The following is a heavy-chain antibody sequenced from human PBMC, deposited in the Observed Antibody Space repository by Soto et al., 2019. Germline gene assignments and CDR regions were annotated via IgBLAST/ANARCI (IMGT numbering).Heavy chain of an antibody. V-gene: IGHV3-72*01. CDR1: GFTFSDHY. CDR2: TRNKANSYTT. J-gene: IGHJ6*03. Sequence: EVQLVESGGGLVQPGGSLRLSCAASGFTFSDHYMDWVRQAPGKGLEWVGRTRNKANSYTTEYAASVKGRFTISRDDSKTSSYQQMNSLKTEDTAVYYCARVRGYFYYMGVWGKGTTVTGSS. CDR3: ARVRGYFYYMGV.